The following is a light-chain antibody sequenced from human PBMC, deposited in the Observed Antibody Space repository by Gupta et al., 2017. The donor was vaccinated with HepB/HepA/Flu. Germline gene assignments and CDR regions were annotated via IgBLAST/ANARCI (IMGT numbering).Light chain of an antibody. Sequence: DIVITQFSDSLSVSLVERATINCKSSQSVFYSSSNNNYLAWFQHQPGQPPKLLIYWASTRETGVPDRFSGSGSGTDFTLTISSLQAEDVAVYYCQQYYSIPLTFGGGTKVEIK. V-gene: IGKV4-1*01. CDR1: QSVFYSSSNNNY. J-gene: IGKJ4*01. CDR3: QQYYSIPLT. CDR2: WAS.